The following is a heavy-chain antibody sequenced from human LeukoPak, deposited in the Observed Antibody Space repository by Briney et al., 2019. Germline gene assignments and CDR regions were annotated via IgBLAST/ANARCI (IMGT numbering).Heavy chain of an antibody. V-gene: IGHV1-69*13. J-gene: IGHJ4*02. CDR2: IIPIFGTT. Sequence: SVKVSCKASGGSFSNYIVTWLRLAPGQGLEWMGGIIPIFGTTNYAQKFQGRVTITADESTNTAYMELSSLRSEDTAVYFCARNSCSGGSCYDNRGYFDYWGQGTLVTVSS. D-gene: IGHD2-15*01. CDR1: GGSFSNYI. CDR3: ARNSCSGGSCYDNRGYFDY.